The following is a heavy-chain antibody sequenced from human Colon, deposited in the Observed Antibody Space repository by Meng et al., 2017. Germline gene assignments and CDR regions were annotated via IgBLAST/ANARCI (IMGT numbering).Heavy chain of an antibody. D-gene: IGHD6-19*01. CDR3: ARDLSSAWYSGLDY. J-gene: IGHJ4*02. CDR1: GFTFRTYA. Sequence: GESLKISCEASGFTFRTYAMHWVRQAPGKGLEWVAVIWSDGSDKYYADSVKGRFTISRDNSNNTLFLQMNSLRAEDTAVYYCARDLSSAWYSGLDYWGQGTLVTVSS. CDR2: IWSDGSDK. V-gene: IGHV3-33*01.